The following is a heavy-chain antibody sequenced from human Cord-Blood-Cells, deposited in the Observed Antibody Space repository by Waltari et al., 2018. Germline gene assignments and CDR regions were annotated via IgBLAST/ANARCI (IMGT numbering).Heavy chain of an antibody. Sequence: QVQLVQSGAEVKKPGASVKVSCKASGYTFTSYYMHWVRQAPGQGLEWMGIINPSGGSKRYAKKFQGRVTMTRDTSTNTVYMELSSLRSEDTAVYYCARDSTSSSSYYDYWGQGTLVTVSS. D-gene: IGHD6-13*01. CDR1: GYTFTSYY. CDR2: INPSGGSK. J-gene: IGHJ4*02. V-gene: IGHV1-46*01. CDR3: ARDSTSSSSYYDY.